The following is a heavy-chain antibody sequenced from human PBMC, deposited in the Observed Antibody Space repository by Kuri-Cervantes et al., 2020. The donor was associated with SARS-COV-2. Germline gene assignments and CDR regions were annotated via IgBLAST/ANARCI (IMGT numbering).Heavy chain of an antibody. V-gene: IGHV1-69*13. CDR3: ARGGESPIVVVPAAIPLFDY. CDR1: GGTFSSYA. Sequence: SVKVSCKASGGTFSSYAISWVRQAPGQGLEWMGGIIPIFGTANYAQKFQGRVTITADESTSTAYMELSSLRSEDTAVYYCARGGESPIVVVPAAIPLFDYWGQGTLVTVSS. J-gene: IGHJ4*02. CDR2: IIPIFGTA. D-gene: IGHD2-2*01.